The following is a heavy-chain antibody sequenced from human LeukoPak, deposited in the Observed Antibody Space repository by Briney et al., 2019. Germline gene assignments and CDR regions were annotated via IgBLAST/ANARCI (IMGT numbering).Heavy chain of an antibody. J-gene: IGHJ6*02. D-gene: IGHD3-22*01. CDR1: GYTFTCYD. Sequence: ASLKVSCKASGYTFTCYDINWVRQATGQGLEWMGWMNPNSGNTGYAQKFQGRVTMTRNTSKNTAYMELSSLRSEDTAVYYCARAGYYYDSSGYPNGMDVWGQGTTVTVSS. CDR2: MNPNSGNT. CDR3: ARAGYYYDSSGYPNGMDV. V-gene: IGHV1-8*01.